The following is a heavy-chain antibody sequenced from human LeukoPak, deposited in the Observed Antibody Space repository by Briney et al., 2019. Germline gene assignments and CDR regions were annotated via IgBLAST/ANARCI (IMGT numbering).Heavy chain of an antibody. CDR1: GYTLTELS. Sequence: ASVKVSCKVSGYTLTELSMHWVRQAPGKGLEWMGGFDPEDGETIYAQKFQGRVTMTEDTSTDTAYMELSSLRSEDTAVYYCATFEGLPHHYYYMDVWGKGTTVIVSS. J-gene: IGHJ6*03. V-gene: IGHV1-24*01. D-gene: IGHD4-11*01. CDR3: ATFEGLPHHYYYMDV. CDR2: FDPEDGET.